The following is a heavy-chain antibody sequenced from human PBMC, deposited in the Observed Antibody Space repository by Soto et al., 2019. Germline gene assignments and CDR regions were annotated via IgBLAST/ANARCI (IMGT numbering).Heavy chain of an antibody. V-gene: IGHV4-39*01. D-gene: IGHD3-3*01. CDR2: LYYNGFT. CDR1: GGSISSGSYY. CDR3: ARQDDFWSGASWFDP. Sequence: QLHLEESGPGLVKPSETLSLTCTVSGGSISSGSYYWGWIRQPPGKGPEWIGSLYYNGFTYYNPALKSRLTIAVDTSKTQFPLKLAPVTAADTAVYYCARQDDFWSGASWFDPWGQGTLVTVSA. J-gene: IGHJ5*02.